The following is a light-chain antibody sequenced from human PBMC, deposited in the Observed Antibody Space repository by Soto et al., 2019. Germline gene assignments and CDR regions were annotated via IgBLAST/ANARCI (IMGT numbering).Light chain of an antibody. CDR3: AAWDDRLSGRV. Sequence: QSVLTQPPSASGTPGQRVTISCSGSSSNIGSNYIYWYQQLPGTAPKLLIYSNNQRPSGVPDRFSGSKSGTSASLAISGLRSEDEAAYYCAAWDDRLSGRVFGGGTKLTVL. CDR1: SSNIGSNY. J-gene: IGLJ3*02. V-gene: IGLV1-47*02. CDR2: SNN.